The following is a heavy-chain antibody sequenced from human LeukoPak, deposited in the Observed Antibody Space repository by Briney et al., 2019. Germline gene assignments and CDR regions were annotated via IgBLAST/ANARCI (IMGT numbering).Heavy chain of an antibody. CDR2: ISYDGSNK. J-gene: IGHJ4*02. CDR3: ARVGLYSSSWYYFDY. V-gene: IGHV3-30*04. Sequence: GGSLRLSCAASGFTFSSYAMHWVRQAPGKGLEWVAVISYDGSNKYYADSVKGRFTISRDNSKNTLYLQMNSLRAKDTAVYYCARVGLYSSSWYYFDYWGQGTLVTVSS. CDR1: GFTFSSYA. D-gene: IGHD6-13*01.